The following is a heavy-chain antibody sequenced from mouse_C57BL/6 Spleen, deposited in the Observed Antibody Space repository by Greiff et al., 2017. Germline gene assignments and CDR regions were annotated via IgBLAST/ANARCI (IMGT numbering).Heavy chain of an antibody. D-gene: IGHD2-4*01. CDR3: ARGDYDGVDD. CDR1: GYTFTSYW. CDR2: IDPSDSET. J-gene: IGHJ2*01. V-gene: IGHV1-52*01. Sequence: VQLQQPGAELVRPGSSVKLSCKASGYTFTSYWMHWVKQRPIQGLEWIGNIDPSDSETHYNQKFKDKATLTVDKSSSTAYMQLSSLTSEDSAVYYCARGDYDGVDDWGQGTTLTVSS.